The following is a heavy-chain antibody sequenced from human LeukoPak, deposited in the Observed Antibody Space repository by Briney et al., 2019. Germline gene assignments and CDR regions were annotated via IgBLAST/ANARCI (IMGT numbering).Heavy chain of an antibody. J-gene: IGHJ4*02. CDR3: ARVDTAMVIDY. CDR1: GGTFSSYA. V-gene: IGHV1-69*04. CDR2: IIPILGIA. Sequence: SVTVSCTVSGGTFSSYAISWVRQAPGQGLEWMGRIIPILGIANYAQKFQGRVTITADKSTSTAYVELSSLRSEDTAVYYCARVDTAMVIDYWGQGTLVTVSS. D-gene: IGHD5-18*01.